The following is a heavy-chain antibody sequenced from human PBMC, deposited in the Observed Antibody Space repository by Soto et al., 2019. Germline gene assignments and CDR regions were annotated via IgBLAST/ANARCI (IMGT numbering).Heavy chain of an antibody. CDR3: ARSTATAMALYAFDI. V-gene: IGHV1-2*04. CDR1: GYTFTGYY. CDR2: INPNSGGT. Sequence: ASVKVSCKASGYTFTGYYMHWVRQAPGQGLEWMGWINPNSGGTNYAQKFQGWVTMTRDTSISTAYMELSRLRSDDTAVYYCARSTATAMALYAFDIWGQGTMVTVSS. J-gene: IGHJ3*02. D-gene: IGHD5-18*01.